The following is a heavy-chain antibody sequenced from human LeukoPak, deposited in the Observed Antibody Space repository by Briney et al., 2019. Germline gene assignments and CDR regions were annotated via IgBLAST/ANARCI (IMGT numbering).Heavy chain of an antibody. J-gene: IGHJ1*01. CDR2: FIPILGTA. V-gene: IGHV1-69*01. Sequence: GSSVKVSCKASGGTFSSYALSWVRQAPGQGLEWMGGFIPILGTANYAQKFQGRVTITSDESTSTAYMELSSLRPEDTAVYYCARRDEHYYYDRSGYLQHWGQGTLVTVSS. D-gene: IGHD3-22*01. CDR1: GGTFSSYA. CDR3: ARRDEHYYYDRSGYLQH.